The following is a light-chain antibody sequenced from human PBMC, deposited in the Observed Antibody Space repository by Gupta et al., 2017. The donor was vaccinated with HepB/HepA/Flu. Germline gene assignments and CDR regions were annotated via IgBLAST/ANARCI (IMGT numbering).Light chain of an antibody. CDR3: QQDNAWPLT. V-gene: IGKV3-15*01. J-gene: IGKJ5*01. CDR1: QSVTSK. Sequence: EIVMTQSPATLSVSPGERATLSCRASQSVTSKLAWYQQKPGQAPRLLIYGASARATGIPARFSGSGSGTEFTLTISSRQSEDFAVYHCQQDNAWPLTFGQGTLLEIK. CDR2: GAS.